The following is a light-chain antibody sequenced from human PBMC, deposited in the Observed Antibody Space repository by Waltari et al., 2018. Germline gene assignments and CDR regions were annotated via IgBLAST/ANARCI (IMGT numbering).Light chain of an antibody. CDR3: MQGTHWPRT. CDR1: QSLVHSDGKTY. V-gene: IGKV2-30*02. J-gene: IGKJ1*01. Sequence: VVMPQSRLARPVTRRHATSIASRSSQSLVHSDGKTYLNWFQQRPGQSPRRLIYKISRRESGVPDRFSGSGSGTYFTLKISRVEAEDIGVYYCMQGTHWPRTFGQGSKVEI. CDR2: KIS.